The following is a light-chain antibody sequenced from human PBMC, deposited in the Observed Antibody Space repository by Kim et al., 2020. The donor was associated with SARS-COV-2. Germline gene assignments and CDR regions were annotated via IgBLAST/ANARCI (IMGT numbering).Light chain of an antibody. J-gene: IGKJ4*01. V-gene: IGKV3-20*01. Sequence: ETVLTQSPGTLSLSPGERATLSCRTSQSVANDYIAWYQQRPGQAPRLLIYATSRRATGIPDRFSGSGSETDFSLTISRLEPEDFAVYYFQQFAKSPVTFGGGTKVDIK. CDR3: QQFAKSPVT. CDR2: ATS. CDR1: QSVANDY.